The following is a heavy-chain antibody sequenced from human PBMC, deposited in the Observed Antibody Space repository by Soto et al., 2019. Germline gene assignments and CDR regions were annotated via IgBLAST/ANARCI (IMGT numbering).Heavy chain of an antibody. CDR3: ERVSEYGSFLVDY. V-gene: IGHV3-48*03. CDR2: ISSSGSTI. J-gene: IGHJ4*02. Sequence: GGSLRLSCTASGFTFSSYEMNWVRQAPGKGLEWISYISSSGSTIYYADSVKGRFTISRDNAKNSLYLQMNSLRAEDTAVYYCERVSEYGSFLVDYWGQGTLVTVS. CDR1: GFTFSSYE. D-gene: IGHD3-10*01.